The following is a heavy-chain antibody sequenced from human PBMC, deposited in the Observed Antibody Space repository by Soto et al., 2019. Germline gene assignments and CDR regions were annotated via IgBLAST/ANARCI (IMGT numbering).Heavy chain of an antibody. CDR2: ISGSSDNT. V-gene: IGHV3-23*01. Sequence: PGGSLRLSCEVSGFTFNNYAMSWVRQAPGRGLEWVSAISGSSDNTYYADSVKGRFTISRDNSKSTLYLQMNSLRGEDTAVYYCARDGWGTAWTGPFDFWGQGTLVTVSS. CDR1: GFTFNNYA. CDR3: ARDGWGTAWTGPFDF. D-gene: IGHD1-1*01. J-gene: IGHJ4*02.